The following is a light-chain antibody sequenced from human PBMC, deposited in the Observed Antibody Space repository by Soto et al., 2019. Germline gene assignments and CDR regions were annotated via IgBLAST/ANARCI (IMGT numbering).Light chain of an antibody. V-gene: IGLV2-23*02. CDR3: CSDAGSGTYV. J-gene: IGLJ1*01. Sequence: QSVLTQPASVSGSPGQSITISCAGSSGDVGNFNLVSWYQHHPGKAPKLIIYEVTKRPSGVSDRFAGYKSGNTASLTISGLQAEDEADYYCCSDAGSGTYVFGTGTKLTVL. CDR1: SGDVGNFNL. CDR2: EVT.